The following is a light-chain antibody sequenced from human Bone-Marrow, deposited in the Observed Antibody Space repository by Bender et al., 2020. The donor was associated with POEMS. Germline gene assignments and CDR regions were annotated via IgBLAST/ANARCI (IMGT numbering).Light chain of an antibody. CDR2: DVY. CDR3: CSYAGGGTVV. CDR1: SSDVGTYDL. Sequence: QSALSQPASLSGSPGQSITISCTGTSSDVGTYDLVSWYQHHPGKAPKLMIYDVYKRPSGVSNRFSASKSGNTASLTISGLQAEDEADYYCCSYAGGGTVVFGGGTKVTVL. V-gene: IGLV2-23*02. J-gene: IGLJ2*01.